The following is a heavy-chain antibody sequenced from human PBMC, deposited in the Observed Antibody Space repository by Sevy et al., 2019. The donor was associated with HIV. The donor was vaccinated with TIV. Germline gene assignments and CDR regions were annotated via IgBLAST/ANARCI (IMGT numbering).Heavy chain of an antibody. J-gene: IGHJ3*02. CDR2: IGTAGDP. V-gene: IGHV3-13*05. CDR1: GFTFSSYD. CDR3: ARGSLWFGELQDAFDI. D-gene: IGHD3-10*01. Sequence: GGSLRLSCAASGFTFSSYDMHWVRQATGKGLEWVSAIGTAGDPYYPGSVKGRFTISRENAKNSLYLQMNSLRAGDTAVYYYARGSLWFGELQDAFDIWGQGTMVTVSS.